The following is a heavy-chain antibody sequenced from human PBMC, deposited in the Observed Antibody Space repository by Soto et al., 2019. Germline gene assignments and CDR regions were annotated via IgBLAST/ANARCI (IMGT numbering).Heavy chain of an antibody. D-gene: IGHD6-6*01. Sequence: GASVKVSCKASGYTFTSYGISWVRQAPGQGLEWMGRISANNGNTNYAQKLQGRVTMTRDTSASAVYMEVSSLRSEDTAVYYCAADHIAYSSSGVLDYWGQGTLVTVSS. CDR3: AADHIAYSSSGVLDY. V-gene: IGHV1-18*01. CDR2: ISANNGNT. J-gene: IGHJ4*02. CDR1: GYTFTSYG.